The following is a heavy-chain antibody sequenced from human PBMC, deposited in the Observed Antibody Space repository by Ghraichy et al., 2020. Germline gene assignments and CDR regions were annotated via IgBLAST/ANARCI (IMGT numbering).Heavy chain of an antibody. D-gene: IGHD3-16*02. J-gene: IGHJ4*02. CDR2: IKSKTDGGTT. CDR3: TTDLLSYRPFDY. V-gene: IGHV3-15*01. CDR1: GFTFSNAW. Sequence: GGSLRLSCAASGFTFSNAWMSWVRQAPGKGLEWVGRIKSKTDGGTTDYAAPVKGRFTISRDDSKNTLYLQMNSLKTEDTAVYYCTTDLLSYRPFDYWGQETLVTVSS.